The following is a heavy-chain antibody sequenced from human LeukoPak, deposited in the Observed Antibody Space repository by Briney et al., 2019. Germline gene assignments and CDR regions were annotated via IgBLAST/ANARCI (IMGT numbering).Heavy chain of an antibody. V-gene: IGHV3-30*02. D-gene: IGHD1-1*01. Sequence: PGGSLRLSCAASGFTFRSYATHWVRQAPGKGLEWAAFIQYDGTDKFYANSVKGRFTISRDNSKNALYLQMNSLRAEDTAMYYCARDQQLEPFHYWGQGTLVTVSS. CDR2: IQYDGTDK. J-gene: IGHJ4*02. CDR3: ARDQQLEPFHY. CDR1: GFTFRSYA.